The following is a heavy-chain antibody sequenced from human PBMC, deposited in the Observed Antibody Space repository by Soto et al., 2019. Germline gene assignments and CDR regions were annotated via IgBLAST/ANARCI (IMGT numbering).Heavy chain of an antibody. V-gene: IGHV3-11*06. J-gene: IGHJ6*02. CDR2: ISSSSSYT. CDR1: GFTFSDYY. D-gene: IGHD2-2*01. Sequence: PGGSLRLSCAASGFTFSDYYMSWIRQAPGKGLEWVSYISSSSSYTNYADSVKGRFTISRDNAKNSLYLQMNSLRAEDTAVYYCARDTREYCISMSCFGDYYYYGMDVWGQGTTVTVSS. CDR3: ARDTREYCISMSCFGDYYYYGMDV.